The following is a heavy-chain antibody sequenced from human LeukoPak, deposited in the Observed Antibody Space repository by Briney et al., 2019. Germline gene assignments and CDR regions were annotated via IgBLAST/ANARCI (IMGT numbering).Heavy chain of an antibody. CDR1: GGSISSGGYY. CDR2: IYYSGST. D-gene: IGHD3-10*01. J-gene: IGHJ4*02. Sequence: SETLSLTCTVSGGSISSGGYYWSWIRQHPGKGLEWIGYIYYSGSTYYNPSLKSRVTISVDTSKNQFTLKLSSVTAADTAVYYCARALWFGELFRDYWGQGTLVTVSS. CDR3: ARALWFGELFRDY. V-gene: IGHV4-31*03.